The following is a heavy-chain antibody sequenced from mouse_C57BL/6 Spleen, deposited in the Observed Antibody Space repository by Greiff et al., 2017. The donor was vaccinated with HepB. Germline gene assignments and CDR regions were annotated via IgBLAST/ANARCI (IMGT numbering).Heavy chain of an antibody. CDR2: ISYDGSN. Sequence: EVKLLESGPGLVKPSQSLSLTCSVTGYSITSGYYWNWIRQFPGNKLEWMGYISYDGSNNYNPSLKNRISITRDTSKNQFFLKLNSVTTEDTATYYCARAGVPAWFAYWGQGTLVTVSA. CDR1: GYSITSGYY. J-gene: IGHJ3*01. V-gene: IGHV3-6*01. CDR3: ARAGVPAWFAY. D-gene: IGHD5-1*01.